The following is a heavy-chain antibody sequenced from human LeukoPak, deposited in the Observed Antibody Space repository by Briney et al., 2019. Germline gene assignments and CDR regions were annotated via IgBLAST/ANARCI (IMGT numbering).Heavy chain of an antibody. Sequence: GGSLRLSCAASGFTFSSYGMHWVRQAPGKGLEWVAVIWFDGSNKDYADSVKGRFTISRDNSKNTLYLQMNSLRAEDTAVYYCARGGGGGYFGAFDIWGQGTMVTVSS. D-gene: IGHD2-21*01. CDR3: ARGGGGGYFGAFDI. V-gene: IGHV3-33*01. CDR2: IWFDGSNK. CDR1: GFTFSSYG. J-gene: IGHJ3*02.